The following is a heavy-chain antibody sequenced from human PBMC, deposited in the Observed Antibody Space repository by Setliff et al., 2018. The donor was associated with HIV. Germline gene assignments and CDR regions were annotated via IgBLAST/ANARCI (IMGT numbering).Heavy chain of an antibody. V-gene: IGHV3-11*04. Sequence: LSLTCAVSAYSINSGYYWGWIRQSPGKGLEWVSYTSSSGSTIYYADSVKGRFTISRDNAKNSLYLQMNSLRAEDTAVYYCARVNVDTTGVFGPLDYWGQGTLVTVSS. CDR1: AYSINSGYY. J-gene: IGHJ4*01. CDR2: TSSSGSTI. CDR3: ARVNVDTTGVFGPLDY. D-gene: IGHD5-18*01.